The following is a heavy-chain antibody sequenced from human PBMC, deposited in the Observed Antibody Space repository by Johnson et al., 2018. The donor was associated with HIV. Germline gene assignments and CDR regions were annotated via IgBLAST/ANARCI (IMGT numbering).Heavy chain of an antibody. J-gene: IGHJ3*02. CDR3: RSWGSSGYYAPFYHDAFDI. Sequence: HVQLVESGGGVVQPGRSLRLSCAASGFTFSSYAMHWVRQAPGKGLEWVAVISYDGSDKYYADSVKGRFTISRDSSKNTLYLQMNSLKTEDTAVYYCRSWGSSGYYAPFYHDAFDIWGQGTMVTVSS. CDR2: ISYDGSDK. CDR1: GFTFSSYA. V-gene: IGHV3-30*04. D-gene: IGHD3-22*01.